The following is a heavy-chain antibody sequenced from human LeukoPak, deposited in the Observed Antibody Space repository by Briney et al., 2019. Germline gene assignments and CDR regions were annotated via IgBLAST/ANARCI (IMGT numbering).Heavy chain of an antibody. CDR1: GGSISSYY. J-gene: IGHJ4*02. Sequence: SETLSLTCTVSGGSISSYYWSWIRQPPGKGLEWIGYIYYSGGTNYNPSLKSRVTISVDTSKNQFSLKVSSVTAADTAVYYCARAKSDSTGWYYFDYWGRGTLVTVSS. CDR3: ARAKSDSTGWYYFDY. V-gene: IGHV4-59*01. D-gene: IGHD2-15*01. CDR2: IYYSGGT.